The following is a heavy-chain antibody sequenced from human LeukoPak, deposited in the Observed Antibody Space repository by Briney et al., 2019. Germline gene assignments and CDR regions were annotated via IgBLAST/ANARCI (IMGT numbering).Heavy chain of an antibody. CDR2: IKQDGSEK. J-gene: IGHJ3*02. CDR1: GFTFSSYW. D-gene: IGHD3-10*01. CDR3: AREGSYDAFDI. V-gene: IGHV3-7*03. Sequence: GGSLRLSCAVSGFTFSSYWMSCVRQAPGKGLEWVANIKQDGSEKNYVDSVKGRFTISRDNAKNSLYLQMNSLRAEDTAVYYCAREGSYDAFDIWGQGTMVTVSS.